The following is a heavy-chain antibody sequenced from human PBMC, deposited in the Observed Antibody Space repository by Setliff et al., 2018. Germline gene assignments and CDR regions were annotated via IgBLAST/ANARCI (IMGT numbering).Heavy chain of an antibody. Sequence: LKISCKGSGYSFSNYWIGWVRQMPGKGLEWMGIVYPGDSDTRYSPSFEGQVTISADKSISTAYLQWSSLKASDSAMYYCARLLNGYNSYDYYYMDVWGKGTTVTVSS. CDR3: ARLLNGYNSYDYYYMDV. J-gene: IGHJ6*03. D-gene: IGHD5-12*01. V-gene: IGHV5-51*01. CDR2: VYPGDSDT. CDR1: GYSFSNYW.